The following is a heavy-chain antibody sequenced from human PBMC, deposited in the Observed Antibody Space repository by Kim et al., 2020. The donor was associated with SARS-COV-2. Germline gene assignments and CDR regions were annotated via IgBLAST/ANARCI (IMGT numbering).Heavy chain of an antibody. V-gene: IGHV3-33*01. CDR2: TWHDESKT. CDR1: GFTFTSYA. D-gene: IGHD2-21*02. Sequence: GGSLRLSCAASGFTFTSYAMHWVRQAPGKGPEWVAITWHDESKTYYADSVKGRFTVSRDNTKNTVYLQMNSLRAEDTALYYCARDDGVVTDYWFDYWGQGAPVTVS. J-gene: IGHJ4*02. CDR3: ARDDGVVTDYWFDY.